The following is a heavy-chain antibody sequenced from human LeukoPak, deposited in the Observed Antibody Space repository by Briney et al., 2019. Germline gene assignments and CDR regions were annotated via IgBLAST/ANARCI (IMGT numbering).Heavy chain of an antibody. J-gene: IGHJ4*02. CDR2: ISYDGSNK. CDR3: ARDHGYSGSYLDY. D-gene: IGHD1-26*01. V-gene: IGHV3-30*04. CDR1: GFTFSSYA. Sequence: PGGSLRLSCAASGFTFSSYAMHWVRQAPGKGLEWVAVISYDGSNKYYADSVKGRFTISRDNSENTLYLQMNSLRAEDTAVYYCARDHGYSGSYLDYWGQGTLVTVSS.